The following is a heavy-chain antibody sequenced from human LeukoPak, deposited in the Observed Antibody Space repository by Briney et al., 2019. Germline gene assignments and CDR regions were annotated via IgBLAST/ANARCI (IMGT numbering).Heavy chain of an antibody. D-gene: IGHD1-26*01. V-gene: IGHV3-53*01. CDR1: GFTFSSYS. J-gene: IGHJ4*02. Sequence: GGSLRLSCAASGFTFSSYSMNWVRQAPGKGLEWVSVIDSSDTTFYTDSVKGRFTISGDNSKNTLSLQMNSLRAEDTAVYYCARARHSGSYYGFDSWGQGTLVTVSS. CDR2: IDSSDTT. CDR3: ARARHSGSYYGFDS.